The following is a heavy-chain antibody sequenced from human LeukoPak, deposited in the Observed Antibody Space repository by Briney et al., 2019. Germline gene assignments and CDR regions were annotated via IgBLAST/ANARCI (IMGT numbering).Heavy chain of an antibody. CDR2: ISYDGSNK. Sequence: PGRSLRLSCAASGFTFSSYGMHWVRQAPGKGLEWVAVISYDGSNKYYADSVKGRFTISRDNSKNTLYLQMNSLRAEDTALYYCARKAAPTSGYDYWGQGILVTVSS. D-gene: IGHD5-18*01. J-gene: IGHJ4*02. V-gene: IGHV3-30*03. CDR3: ARKAAPTSGYDY. CDR1: GFTFSSYG.